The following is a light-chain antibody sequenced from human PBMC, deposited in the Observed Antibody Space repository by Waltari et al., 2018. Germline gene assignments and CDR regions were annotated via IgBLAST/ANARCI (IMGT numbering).Light chain of an antibody. V-gene: IGKV1-39*01. CDR2: AAS. J-gene: IGKJ4*01. Sequence: DLQMTQSPSSLSAFIGDRVTITCRASQSINSYLNWYQQKPGKAPKVLIFAASSLQSGVPSRFSGSGSGTDFTLTISSLQPEDFATYSCQQSYRTPLTFGGWTKVEIK. CDR3: QQSYRTPLT. CDR1: QSINSY.